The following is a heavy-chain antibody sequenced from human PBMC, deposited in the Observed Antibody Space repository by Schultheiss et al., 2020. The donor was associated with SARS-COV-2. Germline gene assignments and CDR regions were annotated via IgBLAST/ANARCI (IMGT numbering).Heavy chain of an antibody. CDR2: ISSSSSTI. CDR1: GFTFSSYS. Sequence: GGSLRLSCAASGFTFSSYSMNWVRQAPGKGLEWVSYISSSSSTIYYADSVKGRFTISRDNAKNSLYLQMNSLRAEDTAVYYCARVSGYSSNYYYYYGMDVWGQGTTVTVSS. D-gene: IGHD5-18*01. V-gene: IGHV3-48*01. J-gene: IGHJ6*02. CDR3: ARVSGYSSNYYYYYGMDV.